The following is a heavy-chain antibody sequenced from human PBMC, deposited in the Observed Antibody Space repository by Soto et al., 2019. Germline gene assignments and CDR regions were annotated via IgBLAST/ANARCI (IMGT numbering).Heavy chain of an antibody. D-gene: IGHD6-19*01. CDR2: ISWNSGSI. J-gene: IGHJ4*02. V-gene: IGHV3-9*01. Sequence: GGSLRLSCAASGFTFDDYAMHWVRQAPGKGLEWVSGISWNSGSIGYADSVKGRFTISRDNAKNSLYLQMNSLRAEDTALYYCAKGGAAVAGIPIDYWGQGTLVTVSS. CDR3: AKGGAAVAGIPIDY. CDR1: GFTFDDYA.